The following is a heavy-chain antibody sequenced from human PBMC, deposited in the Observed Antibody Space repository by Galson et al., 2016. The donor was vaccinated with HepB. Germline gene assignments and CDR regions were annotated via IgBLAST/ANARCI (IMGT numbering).Heavy chain of an antibody. D-gene: IGHD3-16*01. CDR2: ISNDGVNT. V-gene: IGHV3-23*01. CDR1: GFIFSPYA. CDR3: AKVGVWGGDRGLDY. J-gene: IGHJ4*02. Sequence: SLRLSCAASGFIFSPYAMAWVRQTPGKGLEWVSIISNDGVNTHYADSVEGRFTISRDNSKNTLFLQMNTLRAEDTAVYYCAKVGVWGGDRGLDYWGQGTLVTVSS.